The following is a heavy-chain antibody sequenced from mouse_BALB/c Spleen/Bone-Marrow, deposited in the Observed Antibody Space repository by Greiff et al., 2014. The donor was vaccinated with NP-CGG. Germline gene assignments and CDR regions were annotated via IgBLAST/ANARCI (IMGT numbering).Heavy chain of an antibody. CDR1: GFAFSSYD. D-gene: IGHD2-3*01. V-gene: IGHV5-12-1*01. Sequence: VQLKESGGGLVKPGGSLKLSCAASGFAFSSYDMSWVRQTPEKRLEWVAYISHGGGTTYYSDTVKGRFTISGDNAKNTLYLQMSSLKSEDAAIYYCTRHGGYYPYYYAMDYWGQGTSVTVSS. J-gene: IGHJ4*01. CDR2: ISHGGGTT. CDR3: TRHGGYYPYYYAMDY.